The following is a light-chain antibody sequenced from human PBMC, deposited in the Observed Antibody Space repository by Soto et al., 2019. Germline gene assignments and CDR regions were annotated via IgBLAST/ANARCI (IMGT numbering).Light chain of an antibody. CDR2: DAS. J-gene: IGKJ4*01. CDR1: QSVSSY. V-gene: IGKV3-11*01. Sequence: EIVLTQSPATLSLSPGERATLSCRASQSVSSYLAWYQQKPGQAPRLLIYDASNRATGIPARFSGSGSGTAFTLDIRSLDPEVFAINYCHHRFNLHLSFDAAINADIK. CDR3: HHRFNLHLS.